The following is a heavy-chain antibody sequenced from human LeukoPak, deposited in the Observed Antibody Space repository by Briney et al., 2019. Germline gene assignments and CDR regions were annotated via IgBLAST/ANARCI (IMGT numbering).Heavy chain of an antibody. CDR1: GGSISSGAYY. D-gene: IGHD1-26*01. J-gene: IGHJ3*02. V-gene: IGHV4-30-2*01. Sequence: PSQTLSLTCTVSGGSISSGAYYWSWIRQPPGKGLEWIGYISHSGSTYYNPSLKSRVTLSVDRSKNQFSLKLSSVTAADTAEYYCARTVSGTYSGGTFDIWGQGTMVTVSS. CDR3: ARTVSGTYSGGTFDI. CDR2: ISHSGST.